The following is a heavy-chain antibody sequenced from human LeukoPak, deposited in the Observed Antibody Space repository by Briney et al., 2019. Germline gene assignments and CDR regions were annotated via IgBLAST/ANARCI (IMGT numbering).Heavy chain of an antibody. V-gene: IGHV3-48*04. J-gene: IGHJ3*02. D-gene: IGHD6-13*01. CDR3: ARDAGGSIAAALSAFDI. Sequence: GGSLRLSCAASGFTFSSYSMNWVRQAPGKGLEWVSYISSSSSTIYYADSVKGRLTISRYNAKNSLYLQMNSLRAEDTAVYYCARDAGGSIAAALSAFDIWGQGTMVTVSS. CDR2: ISSSSSTI. CDR1: GFTFSSYS.